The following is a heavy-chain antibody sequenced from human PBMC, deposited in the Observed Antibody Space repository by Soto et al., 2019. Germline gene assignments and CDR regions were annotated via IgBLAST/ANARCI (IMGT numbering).Heavy chain of an antibody. J-gene: IGHJ6*02. CDR2: INPNSGGT. Sequence: QVQLVQSGAEVKKPGASVKVSCKASGYTFTGYYMHWVRQAPGQGLEWMGWINPNSGGTNYAQKFQGWVTMTRDTSISTAYMELSRPRSGETAVYYCARDGGGYCRSTSCYDDGMDVWGQGTTVTVSS. V-gene: IGHV1-2*04. CDR3: ARDGGGYCRSTSCYDDGMDV. CDR1: GYTFTGYY. D-gene: IGHD2-2*03.